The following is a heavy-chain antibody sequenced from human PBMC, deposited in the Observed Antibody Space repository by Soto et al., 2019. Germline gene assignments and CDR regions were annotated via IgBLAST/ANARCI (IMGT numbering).Heavy chain of an antibody. CDR2: ISTSGSTI. CDR3: AREAATVTNFDY. V-gene: IGHV3-48*03. Sequence: EVLLVESGGGLVQPGGSLRLSCTAYGFTFSSNEMNWVRQAPGKGLEWVSYISTSGSTIYYADSVKGRFTISRDNAKNSLYLQMNSLTAEDTAVYYCAREAATVTNFDYWGQGTLVTVSS. D-gene: IGHD4-17*01. CDR1: GFTFSSNE. J-gene: IGHJ4*02.